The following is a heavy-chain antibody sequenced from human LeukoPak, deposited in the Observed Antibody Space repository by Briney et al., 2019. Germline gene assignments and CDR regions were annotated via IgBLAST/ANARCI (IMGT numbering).Heavy chain of an antibody. D-gene: IGHD6-19*01. CDR2: ISYDGSNK. V-gene: IGHV3-30*04. J-gene: IGHJ4*02. CDR1: GFTFSSYA. CDR3: ALNRGSGWYFHY. Sequence: GGSLRLSCAASGFTFSSYAMHWVRQAPGKGLEWVAVISYDGSNKYGDSVKGRFTISRDNSKNTLYLQMNSLRAEDTAVYYCALNRGSGWYFHYWGQGTLVTVSS.